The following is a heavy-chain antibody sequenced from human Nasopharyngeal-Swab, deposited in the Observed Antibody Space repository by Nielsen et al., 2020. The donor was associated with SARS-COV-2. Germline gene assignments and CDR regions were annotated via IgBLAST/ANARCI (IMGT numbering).Heavy chain of an antibody. CDR3: VRETSTSGACYFDY. CDR1: GFTFSTYW. V-gene: IGHV3-74*01. Sequence: GESLKISCAASGFTFSTYWMHWVRHAPGKGLVWVSCLKTDGSDTRYADSVKGRFTISRDNAKNTLYLQINSLRAEDTAVYYCVRETSTSGACYFDYWGRGTRVTVSS. J-gene: IGHJ4*02. CDR2: LKTDGSDT. D-gene: IGHD2-2*01.